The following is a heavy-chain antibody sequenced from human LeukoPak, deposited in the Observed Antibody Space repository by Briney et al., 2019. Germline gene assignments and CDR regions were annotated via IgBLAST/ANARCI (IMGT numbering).Heavy chain of an antibody. CDR2: IYYTGST. J-gene: IGHJ4*02. D-gene: IGHD4-17*01. CDR3: ARDYGDYPNY. Sequence: LDWIGYIYYTGSTYYNPSLKSRVTISVDTSKNQFSLKLSSVTAADTAVYYCARDYGDYPNYWGQGTLVTVSS. V-gene: IGHV4-30-4*01.